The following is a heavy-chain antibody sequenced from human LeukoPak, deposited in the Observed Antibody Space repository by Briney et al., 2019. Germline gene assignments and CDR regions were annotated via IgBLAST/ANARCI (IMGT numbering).Heavy chain of an antibody. V-gene: IGHV4-39*07. CDR2: IYYSGNT. CDR1: GGSISSSGYY. J-gene: IGHJ6*03. Sequence: SETLSLTCTVSGGSISSSGYYWGWIRQPPGKGLEWIGSIYYSGNTYYNPSLKSRVTISRDTSKNQFSLKLSSVTAADTAVYYCARGYCSSTSCYTGYYYMDVWGKGTTVTVSS. CDR3: ARGYCSSTSCYTGYYYMDV. D-gene: IGHD2-2*02.